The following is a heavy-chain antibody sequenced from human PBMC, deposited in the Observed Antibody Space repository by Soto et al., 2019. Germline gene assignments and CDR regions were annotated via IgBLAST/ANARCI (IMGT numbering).Heavy chain of an antibody. CDR2: IKSKPDGGAT. Sequence: PGGSLRLSCAASGLNFSDTWMNWVRRAPGKGLEGVGRIKSKPDGGATDYAAPVRGRFTLSRDDSKNTVCLQMHSLRLEDTGVYSCSTAHPVDTWGQGTLVTVSS. CDR1: GLNFSDTW. CDR3: STAHPVDT. J-gene: IGHJ4*02. D-gene: IGHD3-22*01. V-gene: IGHV3-15*01.